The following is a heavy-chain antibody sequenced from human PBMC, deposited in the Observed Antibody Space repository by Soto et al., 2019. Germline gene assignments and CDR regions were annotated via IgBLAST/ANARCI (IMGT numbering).Heavy chain of an antibody. CDR2: FNPTSGST. Sequence: QVQLVQSGAEVKKPGASVKLSCKASGYTFINYYIHWARQAPGQGLEWMGIFNPTSGSTNYAQKFQGRDTLTMDTSTRTVYMELSSLRFDDTAVYYCARDLAAGDYWGQGTLVTVSS. J-gene: IGHJ4*02. V-gene: IGHV1-46*01. CDR3: ARDLAAGDY. CDR1: GYTFINYY. D-gene: IGHD6-13*01.